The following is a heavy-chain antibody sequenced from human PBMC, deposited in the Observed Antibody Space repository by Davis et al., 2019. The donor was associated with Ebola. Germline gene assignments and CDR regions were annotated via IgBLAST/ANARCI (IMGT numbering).Heavy chain of an antibody. CDR1: VGSFRGYY. CDR2: INHSGST. J-gene: IGHJ4*02. D-gene: IGHD6-13*01. V-gene: IGHV4-34*01. Sequence: MLSETLSLTCAVYVGSFRGYYWSWIRQPPGKGLEWIGEINHSGSTNYNPSLKSRVTISVDTSKNQFSLKLSSVTAADTAVYYCARGSAAGGYWGQGTLVTVSS. CDR3: ARGSAAGGY.